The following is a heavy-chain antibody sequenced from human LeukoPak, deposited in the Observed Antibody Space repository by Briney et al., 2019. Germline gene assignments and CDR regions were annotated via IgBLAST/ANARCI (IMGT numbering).Heavy chain of an antibody. Sequence: GESLKISCKGSGYSFTTHWIGWVRQMPGKGLEWMGIIYPDDSNTRYSPSFQGQVTLSADKSISTAYLQWSSLKASDTAMYYCAGSSNDAFDIWGQGTMVTVSS. CDR1: GYSFTTHW. CDR2: IYPDDSNT. J-gene: IGHJ3*02. CDR3: AGSSNDAFDI. D-gene: IGHD2-2*01. V-gene: IGHV5-51*01.